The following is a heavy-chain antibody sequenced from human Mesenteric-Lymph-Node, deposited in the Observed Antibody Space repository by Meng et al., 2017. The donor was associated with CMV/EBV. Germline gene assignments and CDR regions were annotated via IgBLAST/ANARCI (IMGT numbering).Heavy chain of an antibody. J-gene: IGHJ6*02. Sequence: GSLRLSCAASGFTFDDYTMHWVRQAPGKGLEWVSLISWDGGSTYYADSVKGRFTISRDNSKNSLYLQMNSLRTEDTALYYCAKDILGIVGATDYGMDVWGQGTTVTVSS. CDR2: ISWDGGST. CDR3: AKDILGIVGATDYGMDV. CDR1: GFTFDDYT. D-gene: IGHD1-26*01. V-gene: IGHV3-43*01.